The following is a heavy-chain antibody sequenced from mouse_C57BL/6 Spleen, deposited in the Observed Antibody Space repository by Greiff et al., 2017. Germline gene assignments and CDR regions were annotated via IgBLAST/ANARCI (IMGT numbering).Heavy chain of an antibody. J-gene: IGHJ4*01. Sequence: QVQLQQSGPELVKPGASVKISCKASGYAFSSSWMNWVKQRPGKGLEWIGRIYPGAGDTNYNGKFKGKATLTADKSSSTAYMQLSSLASEDSAVYFCARSGWEVGMDYWGQGTSVTVSS. D-gene: IGHD4-1*01. V-gene: IGHV1-82*01. CDR2: IYPGAGDT. CDR3: ARSGWEVGMDY. CDR1: GYAFSSSW.